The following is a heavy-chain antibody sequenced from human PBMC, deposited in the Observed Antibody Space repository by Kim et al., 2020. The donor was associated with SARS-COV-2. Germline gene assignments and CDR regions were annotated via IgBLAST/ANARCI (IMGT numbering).Heavy chain of an antibody. Sequence: SIRYADSVKGRFTISRDNAKNSLYLQMNSLRVEDTAWYYCAQGYWGSYPNWGQGTLVTVSS. D-gene: IGHD3-16*02. CDR3: AQGYWGSYPN. J-gene: IGHJ4*02. CDR2: SI. V-gene: IGHV3-9*01.